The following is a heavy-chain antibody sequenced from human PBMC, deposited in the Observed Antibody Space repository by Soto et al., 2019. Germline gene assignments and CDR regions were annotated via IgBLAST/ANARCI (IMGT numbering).Heavy chain of an antibody. V-gene: IGHV1-69*01. CDR3: ARSQGSSTSLEIYYYYYYGMDV. J-gene: IGHJ6*02. Sequence: QVQLVQSGAEVKKPGSSVKVSCKASGGTFSSYAISWVRQAPGQGLEWMGGIIPISGTANYAQMFQGRGTLTADESTRTAYMELSSLKAEDTAVYYCARSQGSSTSLEIYYYYYYGMDVWGQGTTVTVSS. D-gene: IGHD2-2*01. CDR2: IIPISGTA. CDR1: GGTFSSYA.